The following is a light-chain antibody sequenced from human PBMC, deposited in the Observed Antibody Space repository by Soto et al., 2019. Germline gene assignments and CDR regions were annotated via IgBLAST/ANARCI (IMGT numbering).Light chain of an antibody. Sequence: QSVLTQPASVSGSPGQSITISCTGTSSDVGSYNLVSWYQQHPGKATKLMIYEGSKRPSGVSNRFSGSKSGNTASLTISGLQAEDEADYYCCSYAGSSIPYVFGTGTKVTVL. CDR3: CSYAGSSIPYV. CDR1: SSDVGSYNL. V-gene: IGLV2-23*01. J-gene: IGLJ1*01. CDR2: EGS.